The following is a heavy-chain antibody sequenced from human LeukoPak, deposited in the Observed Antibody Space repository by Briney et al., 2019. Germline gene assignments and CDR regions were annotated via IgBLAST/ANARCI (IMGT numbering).Heavy chain of an antibody. CDR2: IWYDGSNK. J-gene: IGHJ4*02. CDR3: AREDSSGWYYFDY. CDR1: GFTFSSYG. D-gene: IGHD6-19*01. V-gene: IGHV3-33*01. Sequence: PGRSLRLSCAASGFTFSSYGMHWVRQAPGKGLEWVAVIWYDGSNKHYADSVKGRFTISRDNSKNTLYLQMNSLRAEDTAVYYCAREDSSGWYYFDYWGQGTLVTVSS.